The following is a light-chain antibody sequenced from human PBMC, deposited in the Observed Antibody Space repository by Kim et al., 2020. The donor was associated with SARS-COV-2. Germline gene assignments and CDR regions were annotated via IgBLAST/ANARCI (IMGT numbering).Light chain of an antibody. Sequence: DIVMTQTPLSSVVTLGQPASISCRSGQSLVHSDGNTYLSWLHQRPGQAPRHLIDKISNRVSRVPDRFSGSGAGTHFTLTISRVEPEDVGTYYRMHSKLLHPQYTFGQGTKLEI. CDR3: MHSKLLHPQYT. J-gene: IGKJ2*01. CDR1: QSLVHSDGNTY. V-gene: IGKV2-24*01. CDR2: KIS.